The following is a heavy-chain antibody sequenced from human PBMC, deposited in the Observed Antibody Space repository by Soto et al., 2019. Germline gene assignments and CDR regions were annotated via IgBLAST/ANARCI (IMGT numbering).Heavy chain of an antibody. D-gene: IGHD1-26*01. CDR3: AHRPPLGATTSWWDAFDI. CDR1: GFSLTTSGVG. J-gene: IGHJ3*02. CDR2: IYWDDDR. V-gene: IGHV2-5*02. Sequence: QITLKESGPTLVKPTQALTLTCTFSGFSLTTSGVGVGWIRQPPGKALEWLALIYWDDDRRYNPSLKSRLTITKXTXXXQXXLTVTNVDPLDTATYYCAHRPPLGATTSWWDAFDIWGPGTLVTVSS.